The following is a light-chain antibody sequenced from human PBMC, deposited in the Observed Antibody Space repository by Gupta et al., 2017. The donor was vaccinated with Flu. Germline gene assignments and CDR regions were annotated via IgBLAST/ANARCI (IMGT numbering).Light chain of an antibody. CDR2: GNN. J-gene: IGLJ2*01. Sequence: QSVLTQPPSVSGAPGQRVAISCTGSSSNLGAGYDVHWYQQLPGTAPKLRIYGNNNRPSGVPDRVSGSKSATSVSMGSTGLQADDEYDYYSQYYESSRRVFGGGTSLRVL. V-gene: IGLV1-40*01. CDR1: SSNLGAGYD. CDR3: QYYESSRRV.